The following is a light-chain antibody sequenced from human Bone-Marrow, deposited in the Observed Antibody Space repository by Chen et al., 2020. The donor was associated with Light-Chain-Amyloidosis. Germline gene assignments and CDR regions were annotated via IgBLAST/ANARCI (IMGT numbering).Light chain of an antibody. J-gene: IGLJ1*01. V-gene: IGLV2-14*01. CDR1: SGDVGTYNY. Sequence: QSALTQPAPVSGSPGQSSTISCTGTSGDVGTYNYVSWYQQHPGKAPKVMIYAVSNRPSGVSNRFSGSNSGNTASLTISGLQAEDEADYYCSSFTSSSSYVFGPGTKVTVL. CDR3: SSFTSSSSYV. CDR2: AVS.